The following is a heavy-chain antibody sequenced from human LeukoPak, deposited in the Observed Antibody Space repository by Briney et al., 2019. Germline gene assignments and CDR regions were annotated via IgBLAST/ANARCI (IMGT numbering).Heavy chain of an antibody. Sequence: GASVKVSCKASGGTFSSYAISWVRQAPGQGLEWMGRIIPILGIANYAQKFQGRVTITADKSTSTAYMELSSLRSEDTAVYYCARVGYSSSSGRTFDYWGQGTLVTASS. D-gene: IGHD6-6*01. CDR3: ARVGYSSSSGRTFDY. V-gene: IGHV1-69*04. J-gene: IGHJ4*02. CDR1: GGTFSSYA. CDR2: IIPILGIA.